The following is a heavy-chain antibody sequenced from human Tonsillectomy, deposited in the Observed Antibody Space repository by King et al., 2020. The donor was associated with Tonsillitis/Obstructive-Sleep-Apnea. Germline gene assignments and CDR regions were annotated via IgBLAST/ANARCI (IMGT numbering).Heavy chain of an antibody. D-gene: IGHD3-3*01. V-gene: IGHV1-18*01. CDR1: HYTFTSYD. CDR2: INSYNGTT. J-gene: IGHJ6*03. Sequence: VQLVESGAEVKKPGASVKVSCKASHYTFTSYDISWVRQAPGQGLEWMGWINSYNGTTKNAQKLQGRVTMTTDTSTSTAYMELRSLRSDDTAVYYCARVVPFFYYMDVWGKGTTVTVSS. CDR3: ARVVPFFYYMDV.